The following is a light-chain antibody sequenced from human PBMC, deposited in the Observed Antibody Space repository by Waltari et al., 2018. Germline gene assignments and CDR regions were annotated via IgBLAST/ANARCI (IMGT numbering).Light chain of an antibody. V-gene: IGLV3-19*01. CDR2: DKN. Sequence: SSELTQDPAVSVAMGQTVRITCQGDSLRSYYASWYQQRTGQAPILVIYDKNNRPSAVPDRFSGSSSHNTGSLTITGAQAEEAASSFCHSRDASGVAGSFGGGTKLTVL. J-gene: IGLJ2*01. CDR1: SLRSYY. CDR3: HSRDASGVAGS.